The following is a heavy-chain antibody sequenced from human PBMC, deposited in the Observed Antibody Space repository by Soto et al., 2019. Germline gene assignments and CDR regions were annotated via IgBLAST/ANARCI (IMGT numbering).Heavy chain of an antibody. D-gene: IGHD3-3*01. CDR3: GRGTTIFGVAPRALPPDV. V-gene: IGHV1-69*01. Sequence: QVQLVQSGAEVKKPGSSVKVSCKALGGTFTSYAITWVRQAPGQGLEWMGETIPILDRSDYAPKFRGRLTMTADESTNIAYIELSSLTSDDTAVYYYGRGTTIFGVAPRALPPDVWGQGTAVTVSS. CDR1: GGTFTSYA. CDR2: TIPILDRS. J-gene: IGHJ6*02.